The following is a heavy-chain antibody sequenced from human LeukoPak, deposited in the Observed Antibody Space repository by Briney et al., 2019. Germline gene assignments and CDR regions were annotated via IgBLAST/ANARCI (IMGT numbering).Heavy chain of an antibody. Sequence: GGSLRLSCATSGFIFSNYAMHWVRQAPGKGLEWVTVISYDGSNKYYADSVKGRFTISRDNSKNTLYLQMNSLRAEDTAVYYCARAELYTAMVPNSDYWGQGTLVTVSS. D-gene: IGHD5-18*01. J-gene: IGHJ4*02. V-gene: IGHV3-30*04. CDR2: ISYDGSNK. CDR3: ARAELYTAMVPNSDY. CDR1: GFIFSNYA.